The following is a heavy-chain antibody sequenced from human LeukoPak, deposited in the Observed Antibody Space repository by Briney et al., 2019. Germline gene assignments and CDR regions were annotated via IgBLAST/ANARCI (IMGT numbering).Heavy chain of an antibody. J-gene: IGHJ4*02. Sequence: GGSLRLSCAASGFTFSSYSMNWVRQAPGKGLEWVSSISSSSSYIYYADSVKGRFTISRDNAKNSLYLQMDSLRAEDTAVYYCARKSASGGRCYDYWGQGILVTVSS. V-gene: IGHV3-21*01. CDR3: ARKSASGGRCYDY. D-gene: IGHD2-15*01. CDR2: ISSSSSYI. CDR1: GFTFSSYS.